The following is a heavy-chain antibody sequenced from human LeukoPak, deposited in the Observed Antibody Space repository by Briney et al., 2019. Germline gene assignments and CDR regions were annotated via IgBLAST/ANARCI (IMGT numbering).Heavy chain of an antibody. Sequence: GESLRLSCAASGFTFSVYSIIWVRQAPGKGLEWVSFISDISDRSTTIYYADSVKGRFAISRDNAERSVYLQMNSLEADDTAVYYCARVRGPSPNTCYMDVWGKGTTVTVSS. CDR3: ARVRGPSPNTCYMDV. V-gene: IGHV3-48*04. J-gene: IGHJ6*03. CDR2: ISDRSTTI. D-gene: IGHD3-10*01. CDR1: GFTFSVYS.